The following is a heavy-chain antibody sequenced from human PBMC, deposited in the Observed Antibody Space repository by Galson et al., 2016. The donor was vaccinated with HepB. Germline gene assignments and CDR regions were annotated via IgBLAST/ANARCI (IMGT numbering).Heavy chain of an antibody. CDR3: AKALRRAPPYYLDL. D-gene: IGHD3-10*01. Sequence: SLRLSCAASGFTFRNYGMTWVRQAPGKGLEWVSQISGRGTYTDYADSVKGRFTISRDNSKSTLFLQLNSLRVEDTAVYYCAKALRRAPPYYLDLWGQGTLVTVSS. CDR1: GFTFRNYG. CDR2: ISGRGTYT. V-gene: IGHV3-23*01. J-gene: IGHJ4*02.